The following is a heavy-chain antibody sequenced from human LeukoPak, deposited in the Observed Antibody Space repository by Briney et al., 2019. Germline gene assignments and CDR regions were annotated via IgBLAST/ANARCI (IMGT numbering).Heavy chain of an antibody. D-gene: IGHD5-12*01. V-gene: IGHV4-34*01. CDR2: INHSGST. CDR3: ARWLRSGDAFDI. J-gene: IGHJ3*02. Sequence: SETLSLTCAVYGGSFSGYYWSWIRQPPGKGLEWIGEINHSGSTNYNPSLKSRVTISVDTSKNQFSLKLSSVTAADTAVYYRARWLRSGDAFDIWGQGTMVTVSS. CDR1: GGSFSGYY.